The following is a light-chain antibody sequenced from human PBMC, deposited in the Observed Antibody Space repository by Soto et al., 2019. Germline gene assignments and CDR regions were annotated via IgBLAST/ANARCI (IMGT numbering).Light chain of an antibody. CDR2: GAS. V-gene: IGKV3-20*01. J-gene: IGKJ1*01. Sequence: EIVLTQSPGTLSLSPGERATLSCRASQSVSSYLAWYQKKPVQAPRLLIYGASSRATGIPNRFSGSGSGTDFTLSISRLEPEDCGVYYGEQYGRPSRTFGQGTMVEIK. CDR1: QSVSSY. CDR3: EQYGRPSRT.